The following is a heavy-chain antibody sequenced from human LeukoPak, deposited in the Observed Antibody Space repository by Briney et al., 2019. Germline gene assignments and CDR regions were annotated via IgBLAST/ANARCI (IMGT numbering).Heavy chain of an antibody. Sequence: GGSLRLSCAPSGFTFISYSMNWFRQPPGKGLEGVSFISSRPSTIYYADSVKGRFTISRDNAKNSLYLQMNSLRAENTAVYYCVLNYGSGSYYLPLWGQGTLVTVSS. J-gene: IGHJ4*02. CDR3: VLNYGSGSYYLPL. CDR1: GFTFISYS. V-gene: IGHV3-48*04. CDR2: ISSRPSTI. D-gene: IGHD3-10*01.